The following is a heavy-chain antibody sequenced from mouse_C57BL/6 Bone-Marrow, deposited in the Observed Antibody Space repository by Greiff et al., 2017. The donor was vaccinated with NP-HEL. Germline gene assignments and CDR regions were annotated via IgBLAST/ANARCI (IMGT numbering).Heavy chain of an antibody. CDR2: INPNNGGT. CDR1: GYTFTDYN. V-gene: IGHV1-22*01. Sequence: EVKLQESGPELVKPGASVKMSCKASGYTFTDYNMHWVKQSHGKSLEWIGYINPNNGGTSYNQKFKGKATLTVNKSSSTAYMELRSLTSEDSAVYYCAREWDWDSFDYWGQGTTLTVSS. CDR3: AREWDWDSFDY. J-gene: IGHJ2*01. D-gene: IGHD4-1*01.